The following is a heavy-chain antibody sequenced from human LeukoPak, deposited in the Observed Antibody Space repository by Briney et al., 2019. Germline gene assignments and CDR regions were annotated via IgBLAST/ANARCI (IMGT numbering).Heavy chain of an antibody. CDR2: INPSGGST. Sequence: ASVKVSCKASGYTFTSYYMHWVRQAPGQGLEWMGIINPSGGSTSYAQKFQGRVTMTRDTSTSTVYMELSSLRSEDTAVYYCARDRGSRYGPVGVETCMDVWGQGTTVTVSS. J-gene: IGHJ6*02. V-gene: IGHV1-46*01. CDR3: ARDRGSRYGPVGVETCMDV. D-gene: IGHD5-18*01. CDR1: GYTFTSYY.